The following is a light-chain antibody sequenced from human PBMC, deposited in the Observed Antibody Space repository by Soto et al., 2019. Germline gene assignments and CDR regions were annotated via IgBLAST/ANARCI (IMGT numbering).Light chain of an antibody. CDR1: KSLLHSNGYNY. V-gene: IGKV2-28*01. Sequence: DIVMTQSPLSLTVTPGEPASISCKFSKSLLHSNGYNYLDWYLQKPGQSPQLLIYLSATRASGVPDRFSGSGAGTDFTLKISGVEADDVAVYYCMQTLQRPSLTFGQGTNVNVK. CDR2: LSA. J-gene: IGKJ1*01. CDR3: MQTLQRPSLT.